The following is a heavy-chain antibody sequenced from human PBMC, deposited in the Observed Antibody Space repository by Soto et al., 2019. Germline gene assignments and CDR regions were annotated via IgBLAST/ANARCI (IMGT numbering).Heavy chain of an antibody. V-gene: IGHV1-69*01. J-gene: IGHJ4*02. D-gene: IGHD6-13*01. CDR1: GGAFSDYA. Sequence: QVQVVQSGAEVKKPGSSVKVSCKASGGAFSDYAISWVRQAPGQGLEWMGGIIPLTETPVYAQTVQGRLTISADEVTSVAYMELSTLRSDDTAVYYCAIGTRSSWSCDFWGQGTLVTVSS. CDR3: AIGTRSSWSCDF. CDR2: IIPLTETP.